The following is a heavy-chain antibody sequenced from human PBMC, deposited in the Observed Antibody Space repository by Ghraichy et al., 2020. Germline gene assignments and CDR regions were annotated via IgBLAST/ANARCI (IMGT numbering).Heavy chain of an antibody. CDR2: INHSGST. D-gene: IGHD2-8*01. CDR3: ARLAGRYCTNGVCSLYYYYGMDV. Sequence: SETLSLTCAVYGGSFSGYYWSWIRQPPGKGLEWIGEINHSGSTNYNPSLKSRVTISVDTSKNQFSLKLSSVTAADTAVYYCARLAGRYCTNGVCSLYYYYGMDVWGQGTTVTVSS. V-gene: IGHV4-34*01. CDR1: GGSFSGYY. J-gene: IGHJ6*02.